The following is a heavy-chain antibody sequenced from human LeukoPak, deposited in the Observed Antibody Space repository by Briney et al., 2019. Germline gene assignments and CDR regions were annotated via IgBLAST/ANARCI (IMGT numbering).Heavy chain of an antibody. Sequence: NPSETLSLTCTVSGGSINNYYWSWIRQPPGKGLEWIGYIYYSGSTNYNPSLKSRVTISVDTSKNQFSLKLSSVTAADTAVYYCASSSGWYDFDYWGQGTLVTVSS. D-gene: IGHD6-19*01. V-gene: IGHV4-59*12. J-gene: IGHJ4*02. CDR3: ASSSGWYDFDY. CDR2: IYYSGST. CDR1: GGSINNYY.